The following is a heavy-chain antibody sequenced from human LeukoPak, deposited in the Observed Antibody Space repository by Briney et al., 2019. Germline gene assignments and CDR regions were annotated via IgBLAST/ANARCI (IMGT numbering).Heavy chain of an antibody. Sequence: PGGSLRLSCAASGFTVSSNYMSWVRQAPGKGLEWVSVIYSGGSTYYADSVKGRFTISRDNSKNTLYLQMNSLRAEDTAVFYCAKVGAFSGSHPNHYYYYYMDVWGKGTTVTVSS. CDR1: GFTVSSNY. CDR2: IYSGGST. V-gene: IGHV3-53*01. D-gene: IGHD1-26*01. J-gene: IGHJ6*03. CDR3: AKVGAFSGSHPNHYYYYYMDV.